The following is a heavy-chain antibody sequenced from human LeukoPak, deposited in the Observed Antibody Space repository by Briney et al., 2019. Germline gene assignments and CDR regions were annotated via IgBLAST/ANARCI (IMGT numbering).Heavy chain of an antibody. J-gene: IGHJ4*02. Sequence: SETLSLTCTVSGGSISSGVYYWSWIRQHPGKGLEWIGYIYYSGSTYYNPSLKSRVTISVDTSKNQFSLKLSSVTAADTAVYYCARAFRDCSSTSCYAAIFDYWGQGTLVTVSS. CDR1: GGSISSGVYY. D-gene: IGHD2-2*01. CDR3: ARAFRDCSSTSCYAAIFDY. CDR2: IYYSGST. V-gene: IGHV4-31*03.